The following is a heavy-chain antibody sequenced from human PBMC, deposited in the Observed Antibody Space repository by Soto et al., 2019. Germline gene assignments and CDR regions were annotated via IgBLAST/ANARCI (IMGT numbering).Heavy chain of an antibody. CDR2: IIPVFGTT. CDR1: GGLFSSYA. CDR3: AMGGSPYVWFNEF. D-gene: IGHD3-16*01. J-gene: IGHJ4*02. Sequence: QVQLVQSGAEVKKPGSSMKISCKASGGLFSSYAISWVRQAPGQGLEWMGGIIPVFGTTNYAQKFQGRVTITADESTNTAYMDLSSLRSEDTAIYYCAMGGSPYVWFNEFWGQGTLVTVSS. V-gene: IGHV1-69*01.